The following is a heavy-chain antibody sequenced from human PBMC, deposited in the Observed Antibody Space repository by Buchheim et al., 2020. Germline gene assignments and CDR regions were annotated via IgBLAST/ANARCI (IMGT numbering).Heavy chain of an antibody. J-gene: IGHJ4*02. CDR1: GGSISSGGYY. Sequence: QLQVEESGPGLLKPSETLSLTCTVSGGSISSGGYYWSWIRQRPGKGLEWIGYIYYSGTTYYNPPLKSRLTISVDTSKNQFSLKLTSVTAADTAVYYCARGDSNLSQLDYWGQGIL. V-gene: IGHV4-31*03. CDR2: IYYSGTT. CDR3: ARGDSNLSQLDY. D-gene: IGHD4-11*01.